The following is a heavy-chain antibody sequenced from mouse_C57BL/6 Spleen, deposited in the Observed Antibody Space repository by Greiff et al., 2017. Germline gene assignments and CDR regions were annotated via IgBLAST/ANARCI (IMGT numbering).Heavy chain of an antibody. CDR1: GFTFSDYG. CDR2: ISSGSSTI. J-gene: IGHJ2*01. CDR3: ARRVGYYFDY. Sequence: DVQLVESGGGLVKPGGSLKLSCAASGFTFSDYGMHWVRQAPEKGLEWVAYISSGSSTIYYADTVKGRFTISRDNAKNTLFLQMTSLRSEDTAMYYCARRVGYYFDYWGQGTTLTVSS. D-gene: IGHD1-1*02. V-gene: IGHV5-17*01.